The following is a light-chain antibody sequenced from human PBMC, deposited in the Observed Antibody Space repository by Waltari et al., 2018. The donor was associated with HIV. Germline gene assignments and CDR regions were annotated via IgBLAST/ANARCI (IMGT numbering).Light chain of an antibody. V-gene: IGLV6-57*01. CDR1: RGSIASNY. CDR2: EDN. CDR3: QSYDSSNQGV. J-gene: IGLJ3*02. Sequence: FMLTQPHSVSESPGKTVTISCTRTRGSIASNYVQWSQQRPGSSPTTVIYEDNQRPSGVPDRFSGSIDSSSNAASLTISGLKTEDEADYYCQSYDSSNQGVFGGGTKLTVL.